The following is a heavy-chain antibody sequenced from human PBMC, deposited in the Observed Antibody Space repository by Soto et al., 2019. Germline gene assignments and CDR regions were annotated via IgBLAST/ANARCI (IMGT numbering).Heavy chain of an antibody. Sequence: PGGSLRLSCAASGFTFSSYAMSWVRQAPGKGPEWVSAISGSGGSTYYADSVKGRFTISRDNSKNTLYLQMNSLRAEDTAVYYCAKSLLGGWSGYYTGYYFDYWGQGTLVTVSS. J-gene: IGHJ4*02. V-gene: IGHV3-23*01. D-gene: IGHD3-3*01. CDR2: ISGSGGST. CDR3: AKSLLGGWSGYYTGYYFDY. CDR1: GFTFSSYA.